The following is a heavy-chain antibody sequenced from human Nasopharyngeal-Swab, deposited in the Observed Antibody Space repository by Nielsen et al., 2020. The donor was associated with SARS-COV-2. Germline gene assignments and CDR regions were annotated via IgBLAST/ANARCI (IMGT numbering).Heavy chain of an antibody. Sequence: SLRLSCAVSGGSISSPNWWNWVRQPPGKGLEWIGEISHSGLTNYNPSLKSPVTISIDNSKNQFSLRLNSMTAADTAVYHCARVPAGCSSTSCYLTDWGQGILVTVSS. V-gene: IGHV4-4*02. J-gene: IGHJ4*02. CDR2: ISHSGLT. CDR3: ARVPAGCSSTSCYLTD. CDR1: GGSISSPNW. D-gene: IGHD2-2*01.